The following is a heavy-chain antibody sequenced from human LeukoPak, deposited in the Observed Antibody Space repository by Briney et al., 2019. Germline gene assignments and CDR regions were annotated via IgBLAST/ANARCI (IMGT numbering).Heavy chain of an antibody. CDR1: GYTLTELS. V-gene: IGHV1-24*01. CDR3: ATRAVAAAGADY. CDR2: FDPEDGET. Sequence: EASVTVSCKVSGYTLTELSMHWVRQAPGKGLEWMGGFDPEDGETIYAQKFQGRVTMTEDTSTDTAYMELSSLRSEDTAVYYCATRAVAAAGADYWGQGTLVTVSS. D-gene: IGHD6-13*01. J-gene: IGHJ4*02.